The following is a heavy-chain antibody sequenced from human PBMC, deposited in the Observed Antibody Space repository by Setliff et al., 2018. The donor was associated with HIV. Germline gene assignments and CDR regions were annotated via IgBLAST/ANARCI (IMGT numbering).Heavy chain of an antibody. V-gene: IGHV1-3*03. D-gene: IGHD3-22*01. CDR2: INTVNGNR. CDR1: GYTISSYV. CDR3: AKEDATIAVVIGCLDY. J-gene: IGHJ4*02. Sequence: ASVKVSCKASGYTISSYVMHWVRQAPGQRLEWIGWINTVNGNRKYSQEFQGRITITMDTSANTVYMEVNSLRAEDTAVYYCAKEDATIAVVIGCLDYWGQGTLVTVSS.